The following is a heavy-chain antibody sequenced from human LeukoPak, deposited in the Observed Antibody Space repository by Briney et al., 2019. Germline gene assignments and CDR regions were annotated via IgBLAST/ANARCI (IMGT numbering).Heavy chain of an antibody. J-gene: IGHJ4*02. D-gene: IGHD5-18*01. Sequence: GGSLRLSCAASGFTFSTYAMSWVRQAPGKGLEWVSAISGGGGSTYYADSVKGRFTISRDNSKNTLYLQMNSLRAEDTAVYYCAKEGYRYGYAIDYWGQGTLVTVSS. CDR1: GFTFSTYA. CDR2: ISGGGGST. V-gene: IGHV3-23*01. CDR3: AKEGYRYGYAIDY.